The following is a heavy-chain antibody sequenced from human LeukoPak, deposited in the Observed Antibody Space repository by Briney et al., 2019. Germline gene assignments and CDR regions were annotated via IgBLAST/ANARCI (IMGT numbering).Heavy chain of an antibody. Sequence: AGGSLRLSCAASGFTFSSYAMSWVRQAPGKGLEWVSAISGSGGSTYYADSVKGRFTISRDNSKNTLYLQMNSLRAEDTAVYYCAKWGGIVGATIDYWGQGTLVTVSS. CDR3: AKWGGIVGATIDY. J-gene: IGHJ4*02. V-gene: IGHV3-23*01. CDR2: ISGSGGST. D-gene: IGHD1-26*01. CDR1: GFTFSSYA.